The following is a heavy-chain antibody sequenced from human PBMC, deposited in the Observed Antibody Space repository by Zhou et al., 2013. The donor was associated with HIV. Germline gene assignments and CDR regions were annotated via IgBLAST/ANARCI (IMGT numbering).Heavy chain of an antibody. CDR2: IIPIFGTA. CDR3: ARDKSPDYYDSSGYYGHAFDI. D-gene: IGHD3-22*01. V-gene: IGHV1-69*13. CDR1: GYTFISYA. J-gene: IGHJ3*02. Sequence: QVQLVQSGAEVKRPGASVKVSCKASGYTFISYAISWVRQAPGQGLEWMGRIIPIFGTANYAQKFQGRVTITADESTSTAYMELSSLRSEDTAVYYCARDKSPDYYDSSGYYGHAFDIWGQGTMVTVSS.